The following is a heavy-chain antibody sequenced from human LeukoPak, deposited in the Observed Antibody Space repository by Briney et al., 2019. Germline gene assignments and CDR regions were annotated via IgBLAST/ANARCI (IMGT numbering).Heavy chain of an antibody. D-gene: IGHD1-26*01. CDR3: AKGQKWERPLDF. V-gene: IGHV3-23*01. J-gene: IGHJ4*02. CDR2: ISDSGRST. CDR1: GFTFSSYA. Sequence: PGGSLRLSCAASGFTFSSYATTWVRQAPGKGLEWVSAISDSGRSTYYADSVKGRFTISRDISKSTLYLQMNSLRAEATALYYCAKGQKWERPLDFSGQGSLVTVSS.